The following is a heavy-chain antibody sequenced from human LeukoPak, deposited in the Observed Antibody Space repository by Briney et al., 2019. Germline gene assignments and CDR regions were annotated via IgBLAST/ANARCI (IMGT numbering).Heavy chain of an antibody. CDR3: ARDGSRRVATIVSYYYYYMDV. D-gene: IGHD5-12*01. J-gene: IGHJ6*03. V-gene: IGHV4-38-2*02. CDR1: GYSISSGYY. CDR2: IYHSGST. Sequence: PSETLSLTCTVSGYSISSGYYWGWIRQPPGKGLEWIGSIYHSGSTYYNPSLKSRVTISVDTSKNQFSLKLSSVTAADTAVYYCARDGSRRVATIVSYYYYYMDVWGKGTTVTVSS.